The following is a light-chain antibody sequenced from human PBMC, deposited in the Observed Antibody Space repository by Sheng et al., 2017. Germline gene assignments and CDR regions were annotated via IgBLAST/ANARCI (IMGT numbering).Light chain of an antibody. CDR1: QDINIY. CDR2: AAS. J-gene: IGKJ2*01. V-gene: IGKV1-27*01. CDR3: QQYNSYCT. Sequence: DIQMTQSPSSLSASVGDRVTITCRASQDINIYLAWYQQKPGGVPKLLIYAASTLQSGVPSRFSGSRSGTSFTLTISSLQPDDFATYYCQQYNSYCTFGQGTKLEIK.